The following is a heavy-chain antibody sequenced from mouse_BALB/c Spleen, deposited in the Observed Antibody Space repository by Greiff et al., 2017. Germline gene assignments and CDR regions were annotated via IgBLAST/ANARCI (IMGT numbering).Heavy chain of an antibody. J-gene: IGHJ4*01. V-gene: IGHV5-9*03. CDR2: ISSGGGNT. Sequence: DVQLVESGGGLVKPGGSLKLSCAASGFTFSSYTMSWVRQTPEKRLEWVATISSGGGNTYYPDSVKGRFTISRDNAKNNLYLQMSSLRSEDTALYYCARYRPPYAMDYWGQGTSVTVSS. CDR3: ARYRPPYAMDY. CDR1: GFTFSSYT.